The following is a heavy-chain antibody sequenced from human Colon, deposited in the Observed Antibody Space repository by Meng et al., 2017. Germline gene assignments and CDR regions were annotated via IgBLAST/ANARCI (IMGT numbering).Heavy chain of an antibody. Sequence: VRLQEPGPGLVRPSGTLSLTCTVSGGSVTITGYYWSWIRQSPGKGLEWIGYIYYTGTTNYNPSLKSRVTISVDTSKNQFSLKLSSVTPADTAVYFCARDNLLTSGSRFCFDYWGQGALVTVSS. CDR3: ARDNLLTSGSRFCFDY. CDR2: IYYTGTT. CDR1: GGSVTITGYY. D-gene: IGHD6-19*01. J-gene: IGHJ4*02. V-gene: IGHV4-61*08.